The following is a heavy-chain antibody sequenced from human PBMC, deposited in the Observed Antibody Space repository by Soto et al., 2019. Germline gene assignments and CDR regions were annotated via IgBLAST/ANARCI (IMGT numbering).Heavy chain of an antibody. V-gene: IGHV1-18*01. Sequence: QAHLAQSGPEVKKPGASVKVSCKGSGYIFTSYGIAWVRQAPGQGLEWMGWISAHNGKTEYAQKFQGRVTVTRDTATSTAYLALRSLKSDDTALYYCARGRYGDYWGQGALVTVSS. CDR3: ARGRYGDY. J-gene: IGHJ4*02. CDR1: GYIFTSYG. D-gene: IGHD4-17*01. CDR2: ISAHNGKT.